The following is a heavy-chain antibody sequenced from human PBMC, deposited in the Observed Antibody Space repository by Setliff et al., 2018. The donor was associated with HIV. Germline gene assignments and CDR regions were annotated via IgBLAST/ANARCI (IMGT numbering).Heavy chain of an antibody. V-gene: IGHV1-46*01. Sequence: GASVKVSCKASGYTFTDYYMHWVQQAPGKGLEWMGVINPTGGSTRNTQKFQGRVAMTRDTSTSTVYMELSSLRSEDTAVYYCASAGAWQRNALDIWGQGTMVTVSS. J-gene: IGHJ3*02. CDR2: INPTGGST. D-gene: IGHD5-12*01. CDR1: GYTFTDYY. CDR3: ASAGAWQRNALDI.